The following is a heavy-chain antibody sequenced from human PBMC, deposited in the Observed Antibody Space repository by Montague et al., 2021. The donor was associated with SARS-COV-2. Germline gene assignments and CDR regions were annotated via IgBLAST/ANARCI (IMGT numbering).Heavy chain of an antibody. D-gene: IGHD4-11*01. J-gene: IGHJ1*01. Sequence: SETLSLTCTVSGVSITEYFWTWIRQPPGEGLEWIGYIFLDRSPIXNASCKNRVTISPDTSKSQVSLRLTSVTAADTAVYFCVSGRDGSYSHFHFWGQGALVTVSS. CDR2: IFLDRSP. CDR1: GVSITEYF. CDR3: VSGRDGSYSHFHF. V-gene: IGHV4-59*01.